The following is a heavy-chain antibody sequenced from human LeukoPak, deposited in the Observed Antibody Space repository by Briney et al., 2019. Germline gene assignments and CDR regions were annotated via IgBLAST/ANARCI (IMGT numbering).Heavy chain of an antibody. D-gene: IGHD3-22*01. CDR1: GFTFSTYA. J-gene: IGHJ2*01. CDR2: ISSNGGST. CDR3: ARGDSSGIWYFDL. Sequence: PGGSLRLSCSASGFTFSTYAMHWVRQAPGKGLEYVSAISSNGGSTYYADSVKGRFTISRDNSKNTLYLQMGSLRVEDMAVYYCARGDSSGIWYFDLWGRGTLVTVSS. V-gene: IGHV3-64*02.